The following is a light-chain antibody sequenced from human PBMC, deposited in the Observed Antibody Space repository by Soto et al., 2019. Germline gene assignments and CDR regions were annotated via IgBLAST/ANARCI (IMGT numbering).Light chain of an antibody. CDR1: SSDVGGYNY. CDR3: SSYTRSSTPGYV. Sequence: QSALTQPASVSGSPGQSITISCTGTSSDVGGYNYVSWYQQHPGKAPKLMIYDVSNRPSGVSNRFSGSKSGNTASLTISGLQADDEADYYCSSYTRSSTPGYVFGTGTKLTVL. J-gene: IGLJ1*01. V-gene: IGLV2-14*01. CDR2: DVS.